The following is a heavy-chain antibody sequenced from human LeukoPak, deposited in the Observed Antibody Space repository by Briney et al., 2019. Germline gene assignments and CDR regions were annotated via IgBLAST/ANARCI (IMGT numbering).Heavy chain of an antibody. CDR2: INWNGGST. CDR3: ARVYYGSGSSFGY. Sequence: PGGSLRLSCAASGFTFSDHYMSWIRQAPGKGLEWVSGINWNGGSTGYADSVKSRFTISRDNAKNSLYLQMNSLRADDTALYYCARVYYGSGSSFGYWGQGTLVTVSS. V-gene: IGHV3-20*04. D-gene: IGHD3-10*01. CDR1: GFTFSDHY. J-gene: IGHJ4*02.